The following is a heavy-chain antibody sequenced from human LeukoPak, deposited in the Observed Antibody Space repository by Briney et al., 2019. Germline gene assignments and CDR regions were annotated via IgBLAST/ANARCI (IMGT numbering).Heavy chain of an antibody. J-gene: IGHJ4*02. CDR1: GFTVSSNY. Sequence: GGSLRLSCAASGFTVSSNYMSWVRQAPGKGLEWVSVIYSGGSTYYADSVKGRFTISRDNSKNTLYLQMNSLRAEDTAVYYCARTNLSAAGPFDYWGQGTLVTVSS. CDR2: IYSGGST. D-gene: IGHD6-13*01. V-gene: IGHV3-53*01. CDR3: ARTNLSAAGPFDY.